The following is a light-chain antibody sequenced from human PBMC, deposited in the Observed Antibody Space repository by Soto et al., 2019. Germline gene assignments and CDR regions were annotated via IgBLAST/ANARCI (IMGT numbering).Light chain of an antibody. Sequence: QYALTQPRSVSESPGQSVTISCTGTSSDVGAYDYVSWYQQHPGKVPKLMIYDVNKRPSGVPHRFSGSKSGKTAFLTISGLQAEDEADYYCLSFAGSYEVVGVGTKLTVL. J-gene: IGLJ2*01. CDR3: LSFAGSYEV. CDR1: SSDVGAYDY. V-gene: IGLV2-11*01. CDR2: DVN.